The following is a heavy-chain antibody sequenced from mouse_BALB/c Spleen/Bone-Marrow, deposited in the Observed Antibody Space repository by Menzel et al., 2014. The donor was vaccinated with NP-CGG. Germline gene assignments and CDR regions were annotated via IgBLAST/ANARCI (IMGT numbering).Heavy chain of an antibody. J-gene: IGHJ4*01. Sequence: EVQLMESGGGLVQPGGSLRLSCATSGFTFTDFYMSWVRQPPGNALERLGFIRNKAFGDTTEYSASVKGRFTISRDNSQSILYLQMNTLRTEDSATYYCATDINFDNDGAGTVDYWGQGTSVTVSS. V-gene: IGHV7-3*02. CDR2: IRNKAFGDTT. CDR3: ATDINFDNDGAGTVDY. CDR1: GFTFTDFY. D-gene: IGHD4-1*01.